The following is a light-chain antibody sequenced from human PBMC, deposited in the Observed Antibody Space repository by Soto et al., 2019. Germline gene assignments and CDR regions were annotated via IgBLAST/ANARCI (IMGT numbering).Light chain of an antibody. CDR1: QGISNY. J-gene: IGKJ4*01. CDR3: QKYHSVPLT. V-gene: IGKV1-27*01. CDR2: AAS. Sequence: AXLGXXVTXTCRASQGISNYLAWYQQKPGKVPKLLISAASTLQSGVPSRFSGSGSGTDFTLTISRLQPEDVATYYCQKYHSVPLTFGGGTKVDI.